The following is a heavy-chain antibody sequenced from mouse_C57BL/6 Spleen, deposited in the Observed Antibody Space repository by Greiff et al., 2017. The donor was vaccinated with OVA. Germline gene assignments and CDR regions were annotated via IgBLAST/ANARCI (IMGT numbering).Heavy chain of an antibody. CDR2: IYPGSGNT. V-gene: IGHV1-76*01. Sequence: VQLQQSGAELVRPGASVKLSCKASGYTFTDYYINWVKQRPGQGLEWIARIYPGSGNTYYNEKFKGKATLTAEKSSSTAYMQLSSPTSEDSAVYFCARGGGYYSMDYWGQGTSVTVSS. J-gene: IGHJ4*01. CDR3: ARGGGYYSMDY. CDR1: GYTFTDYY.